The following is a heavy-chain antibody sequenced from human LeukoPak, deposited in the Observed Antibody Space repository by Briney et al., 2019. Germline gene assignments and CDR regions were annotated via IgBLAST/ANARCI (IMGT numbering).Heavy chain of an antibody. J-gene: IGHJ6*03. CDR1: GYSISSGYY. V-gene: IGHV4-38-2*02. Sequence: PSETLSLTCTVSGYSISSGYYWGWIRPPPGKGLEWIGSIYHSGSTYYNPSLNSRVTISVDTSKNQFSLKLSSVTAADTAVYYCARDHRQDVLRFLEWHYSYYMDVWGKGTTVTVSS. CDR3: ARDHRQDVLRFLEWHYSYYMDV. D-gene: IGHD3-3*01. CDR2: IYHSGST.